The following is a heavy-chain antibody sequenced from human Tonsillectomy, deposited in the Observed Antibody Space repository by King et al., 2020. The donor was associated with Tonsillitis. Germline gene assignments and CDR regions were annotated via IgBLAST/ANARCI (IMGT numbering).Heavy chain of an antibody. Sequence: EQLVQSGGGLVKPGGSLRLSCATSGFTFRSYSMNWVRQAPGKGLEWVSSISSSSSYIYYADSVKGRFTISRDNAKNSLYLQMNSLRAEDTAVYYCARDQEAEGWFDPWGQGTLVTVSS. J-gene: IGHJ5*02. V-gene: IGHV3-21*01. CDR3: ARDQEAEGWFDP. CDR2: ISSSSSYI. CDR1: GFTFRSYS.